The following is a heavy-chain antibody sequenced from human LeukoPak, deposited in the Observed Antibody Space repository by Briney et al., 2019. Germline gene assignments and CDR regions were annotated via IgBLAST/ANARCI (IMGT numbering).Heavy chain of an antibody. D-gene: IGHD1-26*01. CDR3: ARDYLQWELLVGLWFDP. J-gene: IGHJ5*02. Sequence: SETLSLTCTVSGYSISSGYYWGWIRQPPGKGLEWIGSIYHSGSTYYNPSPKSRVTISVDTSKNQFSLKLSSVTAADTAVYYCARDYLQWELLVGLWFDPWGQGTLVTVSS. CDR2: IYHSGST. V-gene: IGHV4-38-2*02. CDR1: GYSISSGYY.